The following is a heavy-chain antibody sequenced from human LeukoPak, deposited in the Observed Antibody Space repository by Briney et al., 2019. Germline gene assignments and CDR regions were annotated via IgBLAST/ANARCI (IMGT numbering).Heavy chain of an antibody. CDR1: GFTFSSYA. CDR2: ISGSGGST. D-gene: IGHD2-21*02. J-gene: IGHJ4*02. Sequence: GGSLRLSCAASGFTFSSYAMSWVRQAPGKGLEWVSAISGSGGSTYYADSVKGRFTISRDNSKNTLYLQMNSLRAEDTAVYYCAKVVYCGGDCPYYFDYWGQGTLVTVSS. CDR3: AKVVYCGGDCPYYFDY. V-gene: IGHV3-23*01.